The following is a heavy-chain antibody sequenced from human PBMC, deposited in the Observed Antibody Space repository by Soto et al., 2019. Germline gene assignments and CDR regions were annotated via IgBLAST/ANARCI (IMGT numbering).Heavy chain of an antibody. D-gene: IGHD3-3*01. Sequence: TGGSLRLSCAASGFSFSSYAMSWVRQAPGKGLEWVSAISGSGGSTYYADSVKGRFTISRDNSKNTLYLQMNSLRAEDTAVYYCAKDSTWYYDFWSGYYNYYYYYKDVWGKGTTVTVSS. J-gene: IGHJ6*03. V-gene: IGHV3-23*01. CDR3: AKDSTWYYDFWSGYYNYYYYYKDV. CDR2: ISGSGGST. CDR1: GFSFSSYA.